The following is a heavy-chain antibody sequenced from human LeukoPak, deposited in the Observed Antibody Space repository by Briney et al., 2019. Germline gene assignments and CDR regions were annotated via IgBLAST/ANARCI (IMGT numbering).Heavy chain of an antibody. CDR3: ARHEICGGDCSYFNY. J-gene: IGHJ4*02. D-gene: IGHD2-21*02. CDR1: GYSFTSYW. CDR2: IYPGDSDT. V-gene: IGHV5-51*01. Sequence: PGESLKISCKGSGYSFTSYWIGWVRQMPGKGLEWMGIIYPGDSDTRYSPSFQGQVTISADKSISTAYLQWTSLKASDTAMYYCARHEICGGDCSYFNYWGQGTLVTVSS.